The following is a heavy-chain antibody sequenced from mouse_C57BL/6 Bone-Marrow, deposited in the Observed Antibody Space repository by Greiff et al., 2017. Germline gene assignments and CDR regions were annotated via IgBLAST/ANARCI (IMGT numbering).Heavy chain of an antibody. V-gene: IGHV1-15*01. D-gene: IGHD2-12*01. Sequence: QVHVKQPGAELVRPGASVTLSCKASGYTFTDYEMHWVKQTPVHGLEWIGAIDPESGGTAYNQKFKGKAILTADKSSSTAYMELRSLTSEDSAVYYCTREKVYDNYCHWDLDVWGTGTTVTVSS. CDR3: TREKVYDNYCHWDLDV. J-gene: IGHJ1*03. CDR1: GYTFTDYE. CDR2: IDPESGGT.